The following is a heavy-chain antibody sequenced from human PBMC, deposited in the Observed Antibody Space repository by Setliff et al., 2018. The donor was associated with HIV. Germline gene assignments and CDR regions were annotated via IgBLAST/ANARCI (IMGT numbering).Heavy chain of an antibody. CDR1: GASISSNSYY. CDR3: AKDRWGGKPYYFDY. V-gene: IGHV4-39*02. CDR2: IYYNGNT. Sequence: SETLSLTCSVSGASISSNSYYWGWIRQPPGKGLEWVGSIYYNGNTFYNQSLQSRVTISRDNSKNTLYLQMNSLRAEDTAVYYCAKDRWGGKPYYFDYWGQGTLVTVSS. J-gene: IGHJ4*02. D-gene: IGHD7-27*01.